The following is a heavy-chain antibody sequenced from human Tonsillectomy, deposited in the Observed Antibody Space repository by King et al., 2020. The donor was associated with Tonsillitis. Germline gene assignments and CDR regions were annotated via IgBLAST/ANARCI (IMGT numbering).Heavy chain of an antibody. CDR3: TRDGSALPYYMDV. Sequence: VQLVESGGGLVQPGRSLRLSCTASGFTSGDYKMSWLRQAPGKGLEWVSFIRSKAFGGTTKYAASVKGRFTISRDDSKSIVYLQMNSLKTEDTAVYYCTRDGSALPYYMDVWGKGTTVTVSS. J-gene: IGHJ6*03. CDR1: GFTSGDYK. CDR2: IRSKAFGGTT. V-gene: IGHV3-49*03. D-gene: IGHD3-10*01.